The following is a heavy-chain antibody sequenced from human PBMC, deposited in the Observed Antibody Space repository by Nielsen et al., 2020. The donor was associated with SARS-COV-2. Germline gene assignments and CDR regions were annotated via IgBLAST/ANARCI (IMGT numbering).Heavy chain of an antibody. J-gene: IGHJ4*02. D-gene: IGHD6-19*01. CDR2: IYHSGST. CDR3: ATVGSGWYKYFDY. CDR1: GGSISSYY. V-gene: IGHV4-59*12. Sequence: SETLSLTCTVSGGSISSYYWSWIRQPPGKGLEWIGEIYHSGSTNYNPSLKSRVTISVDKSKNQFSMKLSSVTAADTAVYYCATVGSGWYKYFDYWGQGTLVTVSS.